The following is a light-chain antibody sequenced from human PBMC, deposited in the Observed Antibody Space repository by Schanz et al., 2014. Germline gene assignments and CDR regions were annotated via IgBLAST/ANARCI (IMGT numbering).Light chain of an antibody. CDR2: EGS. CDR3: SSYTTSSTVV. CDR1: SSDVGSYNL. Sequence: QSALTQPASVSGSPGQSITISCTGTSSDVGSYNLVSWYQQHPGKAPKLMIYEGSKRPSGVSNRFSGSKSANTASLTISGLRPEDDADYFCSSYTTSSTVVFGGGTKVTVL. V-gene: IGLV2-14*02. J-gene: IGLJ2*01.